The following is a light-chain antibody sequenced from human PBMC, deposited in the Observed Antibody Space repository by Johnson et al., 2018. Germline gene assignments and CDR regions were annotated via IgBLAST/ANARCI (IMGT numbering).Light chain of an antibody. CDR2: ENN. V-gene: IGLV1-51*02. J-gene: IGLJ1*01. CDR3: GTWDSSLRAGYV. CDR1: SSNIGNNY. Sequence: QSVLTQPPSVSAAPGQKVTISCSGSSSNIGNNYVSWYQQLPGTAPKLLIYENNKRPSGIPNRFSGSKSGTSATLGITGLQIGDAADYYCGTWDSSLRAGYVFGTGTKVTVL.